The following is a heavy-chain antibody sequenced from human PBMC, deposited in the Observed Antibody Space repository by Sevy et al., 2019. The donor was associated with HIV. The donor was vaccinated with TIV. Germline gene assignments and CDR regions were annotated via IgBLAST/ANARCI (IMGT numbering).Heavy chain of an antibody. J-gene: IGHJ4*02. CDR3: ARAFRREAYTPDY. CDR1: GFIFSDYW. D-gene: IGHD4-4*01. V-gene: IGHV3-7*03. CDR2: IRLDGSAR. Sequence: LSLTCAASGFIFSDYWMTWVRQAPGKGLEWVATIRLDGSARYYASSVKGRFTISRDNAKNSLFLQMNSLRVEDTAVYYCARAFRREAYTPDYWGQGSLVTVSS.